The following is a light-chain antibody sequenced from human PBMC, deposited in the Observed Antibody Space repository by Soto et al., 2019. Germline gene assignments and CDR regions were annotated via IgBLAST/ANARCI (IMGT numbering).Light chain of an antibody. CDR3: MQGTHCPPWT. J-gene: IGKJ1*01. V-gene: IGKV2-30*01. CDR1: QSLVFSNGNTY. Sequence: DVELTQSPLSLPVTLGQPASISCRSSQSLVFSNGNTYLSWFQQRPHQSQRRLIYEVSKRDFEVPDRFSVSGSGTDFPLTISRVEAEDVGVYFCMQGTHCPPWTFGQGTKVEIK. CDR2: EVS.